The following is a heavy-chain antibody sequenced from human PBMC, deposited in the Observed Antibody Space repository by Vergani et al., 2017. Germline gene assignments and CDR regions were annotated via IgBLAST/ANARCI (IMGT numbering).Heavy chain of an antibody. D-gene: IGHD1-26*01. Sequence: QVQLVESGGGVVQPGRSLRLSCAASGFSFSRYALHWVRQAPGKGLEWVAVISYDGSNKYYADSVKGRFTISRDNSKNTLYLQMNSLRGEDTAVYYGVRDKSDGYSGSYGAFDVWGQGTMVTVSS. CDR3: VRDKSDGYSGSYGAFDV. CDR1: GFSFSRYA. CDR2: ISYDGSNK. J-gene: IGHJ3*01. V-gene: IGHV3-30*04.